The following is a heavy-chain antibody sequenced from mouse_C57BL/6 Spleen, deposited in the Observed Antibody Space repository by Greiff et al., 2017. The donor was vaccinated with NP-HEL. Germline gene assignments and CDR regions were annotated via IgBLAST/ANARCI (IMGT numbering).Heavy chain of an antibody. CDR1: GYAFSSSW. V-gene: IGHV1-82*01. Sequence: VQLQESGPELVKPGASVKISCKASGYAFSSSWMNWVKQRPGKGLEWIGRIYPGDGDTNYNGKFKGKATLTADKSSSTAYMQLRSLTSEDSAVYFCAILSAHYYGSSNWYFDVWGTGTTVTVSS. D-gene: IGHD1-1*01. J-gene: IGHJ1*03. CDR3: AILSAHYYGSSNWYFDV. CDR2: IYPGDGDT.